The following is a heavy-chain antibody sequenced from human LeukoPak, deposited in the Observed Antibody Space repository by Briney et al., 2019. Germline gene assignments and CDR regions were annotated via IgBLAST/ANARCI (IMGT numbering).Heavy chain of an antibody. D-gene: IGHD1-26*01. CDR2: ISGSGGST. CDR3: AKVAWELLGGGAFDY. J-gene: IGHJ4*02. V-gene: IGHV3-23*01. CDR1: GFTFSSYA. Sequence: GGSLRLSCAASGFTFSSYAMSWVRQAPGKGLEWVSAISGSGGSTYYADSVRSRFTISRDNSKNTLYLQMNSLRAEDTAVYYCAKVAWELLGGGAFDYWGQGTLVTVSS.